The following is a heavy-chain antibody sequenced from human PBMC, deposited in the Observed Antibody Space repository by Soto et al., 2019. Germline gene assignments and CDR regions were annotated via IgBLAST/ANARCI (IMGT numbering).Heavy chain of an antibody. CDR2: ITPIFGTA. D-gene: IGHD5-18*01. Sequence: ASVKVSCKASGGTFSSYAISWVRQAPGQGLEWMGGITPIFGTANYAQKFQGRVTITADKSTSTAYMELSSLRSEDTAVYYCARRHLSKGYSYGLYYFDYWGQGTLVTVSS. J-gene: IGHJ4*02. V-gene: IGHV1-69*06. CDR1: GGTFSSYA. CDR3: ARRHLSKGYSYGLYYFDY.